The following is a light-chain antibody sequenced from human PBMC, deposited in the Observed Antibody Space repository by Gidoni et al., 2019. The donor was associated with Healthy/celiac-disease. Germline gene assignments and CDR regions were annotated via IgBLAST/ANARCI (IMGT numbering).Light chain of an antibody. CDR3: QQRSNWPPLT. CDR1: QSVSSY. CDR2: DAS. V-gene: IGKV3-11*01. J-gene: IGKJ2*01. Sequence: IVLTQSPATLSLSPGERATLSCRASQSVSSYLAWYQQKTGQAPRLLIYDASNRATGIPARFSGSGSGTDFTLTISSLEPEDFAVYYCQQRSNWPPLTFGQGTKLEIK.